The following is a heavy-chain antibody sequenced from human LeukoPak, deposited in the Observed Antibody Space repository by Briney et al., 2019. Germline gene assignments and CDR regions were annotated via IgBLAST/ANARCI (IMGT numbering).Heavy chain of an antibody. V-gene: IGHV3-23*01. J-gene: IGHJ3*02. CDR2: ISGSGGST. Sequence: GGSLRLSCAASGFTFSSYNMNWVRQAPGKGLEWVSAISGSGGSTYYADSVKGRFTISRDNSKNTLYLQMNSLRAEDTAVYYCAKVPSIAAAVNDAFDIWGQGTMVTVSS. CDR3: AKVPSIAAAVNDAFDI. CDR1: GFTFSSYN. D-gene: IGHD6-13*01.